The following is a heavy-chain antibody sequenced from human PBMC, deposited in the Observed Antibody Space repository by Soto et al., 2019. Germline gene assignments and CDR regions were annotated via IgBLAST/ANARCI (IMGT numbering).Heavy chain of an antibody. J-gene: IGHJ3*02. CDR3: AKDQKGGTAMVQGGGKDAFDI. CDR1: GYSFTTRD. D-gene: IGHD5-18*01. CDR2: MNPSGGGT. V-gene: IGHV1-8*01. Sequence: QVQLVQSGAEVKKPGASVKVSCKTSGYSFTTRDVNWVRQAPGHGLEWMGWMNPSGGGTGYAQNFQGRVTMTGDNSMSTAYMELSSLRSEDTAIYYCAKDQKGGTAMVQGGGKDAFDIWGQGTMVTVSS.